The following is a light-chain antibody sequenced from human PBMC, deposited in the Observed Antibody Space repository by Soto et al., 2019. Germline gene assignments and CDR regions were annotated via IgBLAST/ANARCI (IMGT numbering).Light chain of an antibody. CDR3: HQHGSSPFRT. V-gene: IGKV3-20*01. J-gene: IGKJ1*01. CDR2: GAS. Sequence: EIVLTQSPGTLSLSPGERATISCRASQSVSSSYLAWYQQKPGQAPRLLIYGASSRATGIPDRFSSSGSGTAFTLPISRRQPADFFVYYYHQHGSSPFRTFGQGTKVEIK. CDR1: QSVSSSY.